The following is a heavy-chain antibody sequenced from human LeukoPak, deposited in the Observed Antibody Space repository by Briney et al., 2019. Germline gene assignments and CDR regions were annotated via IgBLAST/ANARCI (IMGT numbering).Heavy chain of an antibody. Sequence: GGSLRLSCVASGFTLSSYEMNWVRQAPGKGLEWLSYISSSGTTIKYADSVKGRFTISRDNAKNSLYLQVNSLRAEDTAVYYCARIMITVTTSDYWGQGTLVTVSS. CDR3: ARIMITVTTSDY. D-gene: IGHD4-17*01. CDR2: ISSSGTTI. V-gene: IGHV3-48*03. J-gene: IGHJ4*02. CDR1: GFTLSSYE.